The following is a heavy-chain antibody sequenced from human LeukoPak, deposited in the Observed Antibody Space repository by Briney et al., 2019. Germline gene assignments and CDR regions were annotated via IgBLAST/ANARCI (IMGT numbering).Heavy chain of an antibody. CDR1: GFTFSSYW. V-gene: IGHV3-74*01. CDR3: ARTAYDSSAYYDY. Sequence: GGTLRLSCAASGFTFSSYWMHWVRQAPGKGLVWVSRINSDGSGTTYADSVKGRFTISRDNAKHTLYLQMNSLRAEDTAVYYCARTAYDSSAYYDYWGQGILVTVSS. CDR2: INSDGSGT. D-gene: IGHD3-22*01. J-gene: IGHJ4*02.